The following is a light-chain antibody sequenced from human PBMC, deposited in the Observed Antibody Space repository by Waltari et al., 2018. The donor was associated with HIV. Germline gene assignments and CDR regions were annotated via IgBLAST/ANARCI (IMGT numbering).Light chain of an antibody. CDR1: GLSQRY. CDR2: KDT. CDR3: QSAENTGLS. V-gene: IGLV3-25*03. Sequence: SYELTQPPSVSVSPGQTARITCSGDGLSQRYTYWYQQKPGQAPVLVIYKDTERASGIPERFSGSSSGTTVTLTISGVQAEDEADYYCQSAENTGLSFGGGTKVTVL. J-gene: IGLJ3*02.